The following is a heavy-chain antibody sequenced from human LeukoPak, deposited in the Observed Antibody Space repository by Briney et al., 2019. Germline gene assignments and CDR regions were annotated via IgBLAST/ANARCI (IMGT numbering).Heavy chain of an antibody. CDR2: IYTSGST. Sequence: HSETLSLTCTVSGGSISSYYWSWIRQPAGKGLEWIGRIYTSGSTNYNPSLKSRVTMSVDTSKNQFSLKLSSVTAADTAVYYCARVFRGSGYPLGYYYMDVWGKGTTVTVSS. CDR3: ARVFRGSGYPLGYYYMDV. D-gene: IGHD3-3*01. V-gene: IGHV4-4*07. J-gene: IGHJ6*03. CDR1: GGSISSYY.